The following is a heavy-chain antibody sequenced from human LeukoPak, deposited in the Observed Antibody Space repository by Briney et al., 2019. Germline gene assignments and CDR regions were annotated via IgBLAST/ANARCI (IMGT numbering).Heavy chain of an antibody. CDR2: ISSSSSYI. Sequence: PGGSLRLSCAASGFTFSSYSMNWVRQAPGKGLEWVSSISSSSSYIYYADSVKGRFTISRDDAKKSLYLQMNSLRAEDTAVYYCARDYGDYYFDYWGQGTLVTVSS. D-gene: IGHD4-17*01. CDR3: ARDYGDYYFDY. V-gene: IGHV3-21*01. CDR1: GFTFSSYS. J-gene: IGHJ4*02.